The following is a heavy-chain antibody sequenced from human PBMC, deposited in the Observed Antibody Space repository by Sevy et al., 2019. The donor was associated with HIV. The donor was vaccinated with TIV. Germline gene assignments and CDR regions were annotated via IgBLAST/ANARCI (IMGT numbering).Heavy chain of an antibody. CDR3: ARQSCSSTSCHYYYYYMDV. V-gene: IGHV4-39*01. J-gene: IGHJ6*03. D-gene: IGHD2-2*01. CDR2: IYYSGRT. CDR1: GGSISSSSYY. Sequence: SETLSLTCTVSGGSISSSSYYWGWIRQPPGKGLEWIGSIYYSGRTYYNPSLKSRVTISVDTSKNQFSLKLSSVTAADTAVYYCARQSCSSTSCHYYYYYMDVWGKGTTVTVS.